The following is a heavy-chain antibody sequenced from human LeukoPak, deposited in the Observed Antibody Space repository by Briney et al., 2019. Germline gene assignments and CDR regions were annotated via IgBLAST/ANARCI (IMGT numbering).Heavy chain of an antibody. J-gene: IGHJ3*02. CDR2: SNDSGGT. V-gene: IGHV4-34*01. Sequence: SETLSLTCAVYGGTFSGYYWSWIRQPPGKRLEWVGESNDSGGTNYNPSLKSRVTISVDTSKNQFSLKLSSVTAADTAVYYCARQGVSGGWTTDAFDIWGQGTMVTVSS. CDR3: ARQGVSGGWTTDAFDI. CDR1: GGTFSGYY. D-gene: IGHD6-19*01.